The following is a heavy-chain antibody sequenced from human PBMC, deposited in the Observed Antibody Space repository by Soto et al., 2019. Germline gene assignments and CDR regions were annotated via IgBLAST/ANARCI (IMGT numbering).Heavy chain of an antibody. Sequence: GGSLRLSCAASGFTFINSNMIWVRQAPGKGLEWVSYITGDSSTIFYAGSVKGRFTISRDNAKNSLYLQMNSLRDDDTAVYYCGRAAPHYDYWGLGTLVTVSS. V-gene: IGHV3-48*02. J-gene: IGHJ4*02. CDR1: GFTFINSN. D-gene: IGHD2-15*01. CDR2: ITGDSSTI. CDR3: GRAAPHYDY.